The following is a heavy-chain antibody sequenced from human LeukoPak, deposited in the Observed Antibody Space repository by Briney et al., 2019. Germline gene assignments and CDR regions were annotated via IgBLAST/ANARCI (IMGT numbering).Heavy chain of an antibody. D-gene: IGHD3-22*01. CDR3: ARDHWYYYDSSGFYYYYGMDV. Sequence: SETLSLTCTVSGGSISSYYWSWIRQPPGKGLEWIGYIYYSGSTNYNPSLWSRVTISVDTSKNQFSLRLTSVTAADTAVYYCARDHWYYYDSSGFYYYYGMDVWGQGTTVTVSS. CDR1: GGSISSYY. J-gene: IGHJ6*02. CDR2: IYYSGST. V-gene: IGHV4-59*12.